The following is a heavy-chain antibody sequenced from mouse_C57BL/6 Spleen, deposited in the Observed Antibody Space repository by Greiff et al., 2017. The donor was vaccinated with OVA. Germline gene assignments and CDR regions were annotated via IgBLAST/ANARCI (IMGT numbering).Heavy chain of an antibody. CDR1: GFTFSSYG. Sequence: EVKLMESGGDLVKPGGSLKLSCAASGFTFSSYGMSWVRQTPDKRLEWVATISSGGSYTYYPDSVKGRFTISRDNAKNTLYLQMSSLKSEDTAMYYCARHGGYSNSFAYWGQGTLVTVSA. CDR3: ARHGGYSNSFAY. J-gene: IGHJ3*01. V-gene: IGHV5-6*01. D-gene: IGHD2-5*01. CDR2: ISSGGSYT.